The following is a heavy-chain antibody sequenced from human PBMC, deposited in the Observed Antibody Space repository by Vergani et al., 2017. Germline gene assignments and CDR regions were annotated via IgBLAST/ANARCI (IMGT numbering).Heavy chain of an antibody. V-gene: IGHV3-30-3*01. D-gene: IGHD6-13*01. CDR2: ISYDGSNK. CDR1: GFTFSSYA. J-gene: IGHJ4*02. CDR3: AKGSLPYSSSWLGDY. Sequence: QVQLVESGGGVVQPGRSLRLSCAASGFTFSSYAMHWVRQAPGKGLEWVAVISYDGSNKDYADSVKGRFTISRDNSKNTLYLQMNSLRAEDTAVYYCAKGSLPYSSSWLGDYWGQGTLVTVSS.